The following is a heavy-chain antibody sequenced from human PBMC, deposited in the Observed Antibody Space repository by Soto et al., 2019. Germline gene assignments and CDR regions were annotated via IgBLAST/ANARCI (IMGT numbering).Heavy chain of an antibody. CDR2: MYSGGGT. CDR1: GFTVSNNY. D-gene: IGHD3-16*01. V-gene: IGHV3-66*01. Sequence: GGSLRLSCVASGFTVSNNYMTWVRQAPGKGLEWVSNMYSGGGTYYTDSVKGRFTISRDSSTNTLYLQMDNVRAEDTAVYYCAKDGGARGPLDYWGQGTVVTVSS. J-gene: IGHJ4*02. CDR3: AKDGGARGPLDY.